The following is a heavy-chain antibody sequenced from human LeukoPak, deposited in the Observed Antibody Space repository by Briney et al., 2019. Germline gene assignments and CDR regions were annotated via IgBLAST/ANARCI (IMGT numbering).Heavy chain of an antibody. D-gene: IGHD6-13*01. V-gene: IGHV1-69*06. Sequence: SVKVSCKASGGTFISYAISWVRQAPGQGLEWMGGIIPIFGTANYAQKFQGRVTITADKSTSTAHMELSSLRSEDTAVYYCARVGPQQLVPFYYYGMDVWGKGTTVTVSS. CDR1: GGTFISYA. J-gene: IGHJ6*04. CDR2: IIPIFGTA. CDR3: ARVGPQQLVPFYYYGMDV.